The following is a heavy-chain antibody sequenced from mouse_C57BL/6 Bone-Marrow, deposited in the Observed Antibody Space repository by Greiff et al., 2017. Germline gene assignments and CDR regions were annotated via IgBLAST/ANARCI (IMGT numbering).Heavy chain of an antibody. CDR3: SKFDGYPYAMDY. CDR2: IWRGGST. V-gene: IGHV2-5*01. CDR1: GFSLTSYG. D-gene: IGHD2-3*01. Sequence: QVQLKESGPGLVQPSQSLSITCTVSGFSLTSYGVHWVRQSPGKGLEWLGVIWRGGSTDYNAAFMSRLSITKDNSKSQVFFKMNSLQADDTAIYYCSKFDGYPYAMDYWGQGTSVTVSS. J-gene: IGHJ4*01.